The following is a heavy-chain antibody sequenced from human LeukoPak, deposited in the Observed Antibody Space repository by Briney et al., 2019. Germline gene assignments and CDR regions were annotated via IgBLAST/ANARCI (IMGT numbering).Heavy chain of an antibody. CDR2: IIPIFGTA. Sequence: ASVKVSCKASGGTFSSYAISWVRQAPGQGLEWMGGIIPIFGTANYAQKFQGRVTITADESTSTAYMELSSLRPEDTAVYYCARGPSSYFYMDVWGKGTTVTISS. CDR3: ARGPSSYFYMDV. CDR1: GGTFSSYA. J-gene: IGHJ6*03. V-gene: IGHV1-69*13.